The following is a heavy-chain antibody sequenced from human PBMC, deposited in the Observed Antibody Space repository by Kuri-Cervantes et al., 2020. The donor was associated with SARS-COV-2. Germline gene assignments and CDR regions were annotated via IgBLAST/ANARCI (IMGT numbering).Heavy chain of an antibody. CDR3: AKYGDYGYWFDP. Sequence: GGSLRLSCAASGFTFSSYGMHWVRQAPGKGLEWVAVISYDGSNKYYADSVKGRFTISRDNSKNTLYLQMNSLRAEDTAVYYCAKYGDYGYWFDPWGQGILVTVSS. J-gene: IGHJ5*02. D-gene: IGHD4-17*01. CDR1: GFTFSSYG. CDR2: ISYDGSNK. V-gene: IGHV3-30*18.